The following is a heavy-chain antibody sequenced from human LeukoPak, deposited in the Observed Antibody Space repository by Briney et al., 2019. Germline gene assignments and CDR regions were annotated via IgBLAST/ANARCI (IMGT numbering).Heavy chain of an antibody. CDR3: ARGRYCSGGSCYDFDY. J-gene: IGHJ4*02. D-gene: IGHD2-15*01. V-gene: IGHV4-34*01. Sequence: SETLSLTCAVYGGSFSGYYWSWIRQPPGRGLEWIGEINHSGSTNYNPSLKSRVAISVDTSKNQFSLKLSSVTAADTAVYYCARGRYCSGGSCYDFDYWGQGTLVTVSS. CDR1: GGSFSGYY. CDR2: INHSGST.